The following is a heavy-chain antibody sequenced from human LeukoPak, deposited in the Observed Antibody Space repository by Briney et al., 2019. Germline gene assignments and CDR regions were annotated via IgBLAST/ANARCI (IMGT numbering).Heavy chain of an antibody. CDR2: ISSTSSTI. V-gene: IGHV3-48*01. D-gene: IGHD6-19*01. CDR3: AREDGIAVAIDY. J-gene: IGHJ4*02. CDR1: GFTFSSYS. Sequence: GGSLRLSCAASGFTFSSYSMNWFRQAPGKELEGVSYISSTSSTIYYANSLKGRFTISTDNAKNSMYLQQNSLRTEDTAVYYCAREDGIAVAIDYWGQGTLVTVSS.